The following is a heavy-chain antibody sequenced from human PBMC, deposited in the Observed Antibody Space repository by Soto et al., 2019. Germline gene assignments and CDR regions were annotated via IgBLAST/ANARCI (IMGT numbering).Heavy chain of an antibody. CDR2: LYYSGNT. CDR1: GGSISSFNYF. V-gene: IGHV4-39*01. J-gene: IGHJ5*02. D-gene: IGHD2-15*01. Sequence: QLQLQESGPGLVNPSETLSLTCTVSGGSISSFNYFWGWIRQPPGKGLEWIGSLYYSGNTYYNPSLQRGVTISVDTSKKQCTLTLRSVTAADTAVYYCARGGGSTFNWFDPWGQGTLVTVSP. CDR3: ARGGGSTFNWFDP.